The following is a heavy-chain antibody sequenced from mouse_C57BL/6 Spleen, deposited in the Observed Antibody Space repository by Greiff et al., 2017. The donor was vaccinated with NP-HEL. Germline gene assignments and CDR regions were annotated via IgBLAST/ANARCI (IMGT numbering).Heavy chain of an antibody. V-gene: IGHV5-16*01. CDR2: INYDGSST. J-gene: IGHJ2*01. CDR1: GFTFSDYY. CDR3: AREGDSHFDY. Sequence: EVKLMESEGGLVQPGSSMKLSCTASGFTFSDYYMAWVRQVPEKGLEWVANINYDGSSTYYLDSLKSRFIISRDNAKNILYLQMSSLKSEDTATYYCAREGDSHFDYWGQGTTLTVSS.